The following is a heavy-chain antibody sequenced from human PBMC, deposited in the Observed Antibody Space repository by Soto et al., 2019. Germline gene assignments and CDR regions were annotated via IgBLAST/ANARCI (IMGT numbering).Heavy chain of an antibody. D-gene: IGHD3-3*01. Sequence: ETLSLTCAVYGGSFSGYYWSWIRQPPGKGLEWIGEINHSGSTNYNPSLKSRVTISVDTSKNQFSLKLSSVTAADTAVYYCARAQYYDFWSGYYRLPNWFDPWGQGTLVIVSS. J-gene: IGHJ5*02. CDR3: ARAQYYDFWSGYYRLPNWFDP. V-gene: IGHV4-34*01. CDR1: GGSFSGYY. CDR2: INHSGST.